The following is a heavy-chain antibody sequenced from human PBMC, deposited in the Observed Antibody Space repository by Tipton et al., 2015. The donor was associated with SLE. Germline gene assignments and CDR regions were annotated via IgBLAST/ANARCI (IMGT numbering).Heavy chain of an antibody. CDR3: ARTLGAIAHTVYDAFDI. V-gene: IGHV4-59*07. CDR2: MYYSGSP. Sequence: TLSLTCTVSGGSISNNYWSWIRQPPGKGLEWIGYMYYSGSPNYNPSLKSRVTISVDTSKNQFSLNLTSVTATDTAVYYCARTLGAIAHTVYDAFDIWGQGKMVTVSS. D-gene: IGHD1-26*01. CDR1: GGSISNNY. J-gene: IGHJ3*02.